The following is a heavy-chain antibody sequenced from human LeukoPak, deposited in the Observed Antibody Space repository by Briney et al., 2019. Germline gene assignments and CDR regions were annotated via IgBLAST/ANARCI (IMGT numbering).Heavy chain of an antibody. CDR3: ARRGSMDV. CDR1: GFTLSSYE. V-gene: IGHV3-48*03. Sequence: GGSLRLSCVASGFTLSSYEMTWVRQAPGKGLEWLSYISSNGDTIYYADSVKGRLTISRDNAKTSLYLQMTSLRAEDTALYYCARRGSMDVWGQGTTVIVSS. J-gene: IGHJ6*02. CDR2: ISSNGDTI. D-gene: IGHD3-16*01.